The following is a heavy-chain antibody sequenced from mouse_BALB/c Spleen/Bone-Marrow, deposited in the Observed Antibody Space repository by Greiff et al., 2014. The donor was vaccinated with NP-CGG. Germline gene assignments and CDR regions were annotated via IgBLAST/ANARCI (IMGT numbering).Heavy chain of an antibody. Sequence: DVKLVESGGGLVKPGGSLKLSCAASGFAFSSYDMSWVRQTPEKRLEWVAYISSGGGSTYYPDTVKGRLTISRENAKNTLYLQMSCFKSDDTSMYYCAGPLYSYGSSPFYAIDYWGQGTSVSVSS. CDR1: GFAFSSYD. V-gene: IGHV5-12-1*01. CDR2: ISSGGGST. J-gene: IGHJ4*01. CDR3: AGPLYSYGSSPFYAIDY. D-gene: IGHD1-1*01.